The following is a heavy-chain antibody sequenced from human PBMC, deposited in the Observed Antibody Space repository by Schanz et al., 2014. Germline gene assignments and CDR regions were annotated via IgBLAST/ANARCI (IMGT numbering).Heavy chain of an antibody. CDR2: IIPILGIA. Sequence: QVQLVQSGAEVKKPGSSVKVSCKASRSTFSSYTISWVRQAPGQGLEWMGRIIPILGIANYAQKFQGRVTITADKSTFTAYMELSSLRSEDTAVYYCAREVGLYDRGWFDPWGQGTLVTVSS. D-gene: IGHD3-22*01. V-gene: IGHV1-69*08. CDR1: RSTFSSYT. J-gene: IGHJ5*02. CDR3: AREVGLYDRGWFDP.